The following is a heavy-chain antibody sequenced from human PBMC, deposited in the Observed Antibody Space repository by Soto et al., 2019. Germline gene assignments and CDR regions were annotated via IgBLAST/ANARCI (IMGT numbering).Heavy chain of an antibody. J-gene: IGHJ5*02. CDR3: AHSTTPPRVVVGGVVDP. CDR2: IYWNDDK. Sequence: GPTLVNPTQTLTLTCTFSGFSLNTSGVGVGWIRQPPGKALEWLALIYWNDDKRYSPSLKSRLTITKDTSKNQVVLTMTNMDPVDTATYYCAHSTTPPRVVVGGVVDPWRDTTLVTF. D-gene: IGHD1-26*01. V-gene: IGHV2-5*01. CDR1: GFSLNTSGVG.